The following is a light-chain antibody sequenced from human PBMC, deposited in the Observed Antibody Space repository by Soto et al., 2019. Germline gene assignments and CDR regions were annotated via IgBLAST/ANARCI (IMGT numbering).Light chain of an antibody. CDR3: QQSYSTPLT. Sequence: IQLTQAPSSLSASVGDRVTISCRASQTSKNYLHWYQQKPGKAPNXRXNAASTLXRGVPSRFSGSGSGTDFTLTISSLQPEDFATYYCQQSYSTPLTFGQGTKVDIK. V-gene: IGKV1-39*01. J-gene: IGKJ1*01. CDR2: AAS. CDR1: QTSKNY.